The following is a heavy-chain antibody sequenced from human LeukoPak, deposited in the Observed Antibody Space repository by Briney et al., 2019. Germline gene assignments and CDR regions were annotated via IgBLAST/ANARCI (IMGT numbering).Heavy chain of an antibody. CDR3: ARALAAAWDYYYHGMDV. Sequence: ASVKVSCKASGYTFTGYYMHWVRQAPGKGLEWMGWINPNSGSTNYAQKFQGRVTMTRDTSISTAYMELSRLRSDDTAVYYCARALAAAWDYYYHGMDVWGQGTTVTVSS. V-gene: IGHV1-2*02. CDR1: GYTFTGYY. CDR2: INPNSGST. J-gene: IGHJ6*02. D-gene: IGHD6-13*01.